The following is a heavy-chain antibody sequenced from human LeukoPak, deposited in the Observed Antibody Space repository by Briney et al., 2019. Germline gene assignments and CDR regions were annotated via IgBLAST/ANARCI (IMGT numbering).Heavy chain of an antibody. CDR2: ISYDGSNK. CDR3: AKDLGLVSWTDAFDI. CDR1: GFTFSSYG. J-gene: IGHJ3*02. D-gene: IGHD1-1*01. Sequence: GGSLRLSCAASGFTFSSYGMHWVRQAPGKGLEWVAVISYDGSNKYYADSMKGRFTISRDNSKNTLYLQMNSLRAEDTAVYYCAKDLGLVSWTDAFDIWGQGTMVTVSS. V-gene: IGHV3-30*18.